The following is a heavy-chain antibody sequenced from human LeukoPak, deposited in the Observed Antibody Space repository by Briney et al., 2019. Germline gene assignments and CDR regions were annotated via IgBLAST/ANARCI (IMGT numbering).Heavy chain of an antibody. D-gene: IGHD3-10*01. J-gene: IGHJ4*02. V-gene: IGHV4-59*01. CDR3: ARFWFGESTFDD. Sequence: PSETLSLTCTVSGGSISSYYWSWIRQPPGKGLEWIGYVYSTGSTNYNPSLMSRVTISVDTSKNQFSLRLISVTAADTAVYYCARFWFGESTFDDWGQGTLVTVSS. CDR1: GGSISSYY. CDR2: VYSTGST.